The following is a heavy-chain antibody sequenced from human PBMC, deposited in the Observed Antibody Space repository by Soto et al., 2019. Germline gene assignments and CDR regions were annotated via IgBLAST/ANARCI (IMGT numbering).Heavy chain of an antibody. J-gene: IGHJ5*02. CDR1: GGSINTAGYY. Sequence: TSETLSLTCTVSGGSINTAGYYWNWVRHNPGKGLEWIGYIFYSGSTSYNTSLKSRLTISVDTSKNQFSLNLRSVTAADTAVYYCARRDRSGFSYWLDTWGQGTLVTVSS. V-gene: IGHV4-31*03. CDR2: IFYSGST. CDR3: ARRDRSGFSYWLDT. D-gene: IGHD3-22*01.